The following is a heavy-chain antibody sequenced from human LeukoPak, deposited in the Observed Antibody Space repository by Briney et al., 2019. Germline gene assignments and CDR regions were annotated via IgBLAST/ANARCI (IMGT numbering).Heavy chain of an antibody. CDR1: GFTFTTNA. D-gene: IGHD5-12*01. J-gene: IGHJ4*02. CDR2: ISGRTGAT. CDR3: AKCGNSGCHLIDY. Sequence: GGSLRLSCAASGFTFTTNAMSWVSHAPGKGLEWVSAISGRTGATYYADSEKGRFTISRDNSKSTLYLQMDSLRAEDTAVYYCAKCGNSGCHLIDYWGQGTLVTVSS. V-gene: IGHV3-23*01.